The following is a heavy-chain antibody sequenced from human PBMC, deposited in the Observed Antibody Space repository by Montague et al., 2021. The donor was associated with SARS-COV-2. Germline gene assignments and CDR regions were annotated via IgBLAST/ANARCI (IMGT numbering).Heavy chain of an antibody. CDR2: ICTSGTT. J-gene: IGHJ4*02. Sequence: TLSLTCTVSDGSINTDTYFWSWIRQPAGKGLEWIGRICTSGTTKYNPTLKSRVTMSTDTSKKQVSLNVNSVTAADTAVYYCARGAKYYVCYHPFEDWGQGALVTVSS. CDR1: DGSINTDTYF. CDR3: ARGAKYYVCYHPFED. D-gene: IGHD2-8*01. V-gene: IGHV4-61*02.